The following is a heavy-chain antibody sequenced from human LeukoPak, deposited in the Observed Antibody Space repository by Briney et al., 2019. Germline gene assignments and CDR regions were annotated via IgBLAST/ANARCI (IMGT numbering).Heavy chain of an antibody. Sequence: VSVKVSCKASGHTFTSYDINWVRQATGQGLEWMGWMNPDSGNTGYAQKFQGRVTMTRNPSISTAYMELSSLTSEDTAVYYCARRIAAAGVGIVYWGQGTLVTVSS. D-gene: IGHD6-13*01. J-gene: IGHJ4*02. CDR2: MNPDSGNT. CDR1: GHTFTSYD. CDR3: ARRIAAAGVGIVY. V-gene: IGHV1-8*01.